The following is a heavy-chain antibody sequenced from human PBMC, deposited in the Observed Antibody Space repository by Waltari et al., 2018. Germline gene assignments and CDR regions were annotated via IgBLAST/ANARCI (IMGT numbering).Heavy chain of an antibody. CDR2: MYSGGTT. J-gene: IGHJ4*02. CDR1: GVTVSNNY. CDR3: ARNQVETALGY. V-gene: IGHV3-53*01. Sequence: EVQLVESGGGLIQPGGSLRLSCVASGVTVSNNYMTGLRQAPGKGLGLVSPMYSGGTTYSADSVRGRFTLSRDGSKNTVYLQMNSLRAEDTAVYFCARNQVETALGYWGQGTLVTVSS. D-gene: IGHD2-21*02.